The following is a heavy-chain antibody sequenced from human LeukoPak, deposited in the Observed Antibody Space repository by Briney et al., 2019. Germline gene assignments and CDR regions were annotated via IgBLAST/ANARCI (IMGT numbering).Heavy chain of an antibody. CDR2: INHSGST. CDR3: AKTLIEGIAAAGTTDAFDI. J-gene: IGHJ3*02. V-gene: IGHV4-34*01. Sequence: PSETLSLTCAVYGGSFSGYYWSWIRQPPGKGLEWIGEINHSGSTNYNPSLKSRVTISVDTSKNQFSLKLSSVTAPDTAVYYCAKTLIEGIAAAGTTDAFDIWGQGTMVTVSS. CDR1: GGSFSGYY. D-gene: IGHD6-13*01.